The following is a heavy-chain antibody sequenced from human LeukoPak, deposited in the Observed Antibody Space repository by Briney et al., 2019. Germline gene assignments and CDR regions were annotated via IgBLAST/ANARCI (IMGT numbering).Heavy chain of an antibody. CDR3: ARRRIAAAGMVFDY. J-gene: IGHJ4*02. CDR2: MNPNSGNT. CDR1: GYTFTSYD. D-gene: IGHD6-13*01. V-gene: IGHV1-8*01. Sequence: ASVKVSCKASGYTFTSYDINWVRQATGQGLEWMGWMNPNSGNTGYAQKFQGRVTMTRSTSISTAYMELSSLRSEDTAVYYCARRRIAAAGMVFDYWGQGTLVTVSS.